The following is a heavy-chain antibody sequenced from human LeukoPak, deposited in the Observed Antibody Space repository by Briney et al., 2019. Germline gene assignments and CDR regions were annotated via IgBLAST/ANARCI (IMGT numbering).Heavy chain of an antibody. CDR1: GFTFTSSV. V-gene: IGHV1-58*02. D-gene: IGHD3-22*01. Sequence: SVKVSCKASGFTFTSSVMQWVRQARGQRLEWIGWIVVGSGNTNYAQKFQERVTITRDMSTSTAYMELSSLRSEDTAVYYCAADPGYDSSGYQFDYWGQGTLVTVSS. CDR2: IVVGSGNT. J-gene: IGHJ4*02. CDR3: AADPGYDSSGYQFDY.